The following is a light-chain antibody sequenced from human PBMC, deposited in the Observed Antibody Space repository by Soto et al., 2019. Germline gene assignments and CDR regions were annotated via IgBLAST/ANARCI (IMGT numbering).Light chain of an antibody. J-gene: IGKJ4*01. CDR1: QDISNY. CDR3: QQYNNLPLT. V-gene: IGKV1-33*01. CDR2: DAS. Sequence: DIQMTQSPSSLSASVGDRVTITCQASQDISNYLNWYQQKPGKAPKFLIYDASNLETGVPSRFSGSGSGTEFTFTISSLQPEDVGTYYCQQYNNLPLTFGGGTKVDI.